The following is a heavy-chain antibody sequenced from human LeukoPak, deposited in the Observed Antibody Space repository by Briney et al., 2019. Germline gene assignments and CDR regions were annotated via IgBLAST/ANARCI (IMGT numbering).Heavy chain of an antibody. CDR1: GFTFSNYA. CDR2: ISGSGGST. Sequence: GGSLRLSCAAAGFTFSNYAMTWVRQAPGRGLEWVSSISGSGGSTYYPDSVKGRFTISRDNSKNTLYLQMYSLRAEDTAVYYCAKVEGASKASVYWGQGALVTVSS. V-gene: IGHV3-23*01. J-gene: IGHJ4*02. D-gene: IGHD1-1*01. CDR3: AKVEGASKASVY.